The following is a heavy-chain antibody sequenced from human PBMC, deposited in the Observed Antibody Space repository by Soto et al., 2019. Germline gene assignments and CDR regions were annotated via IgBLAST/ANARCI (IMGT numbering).Heavy chain of an antibody. J-gene: IGHJ2*01. Sequence: QVQLQQWGAGLLKPSETLSLTCAVYDGSFSGSYWSWIRQTPGKGLEWVGEITHSGGTSYNPSLKSRVSISLDTSKNQFSLNLKTVTAADTAIYFCARAGGYDYGSGTSSVRYFDLWGRGTLVTVSS. D-gene: IGHD3-10*01. V-gene: IGHV4-34*01. CDR2: ITHSGGT. CDR1: DGSFSGSY. CDR3: ARAGGYDYGSGTSSVRYFDL.